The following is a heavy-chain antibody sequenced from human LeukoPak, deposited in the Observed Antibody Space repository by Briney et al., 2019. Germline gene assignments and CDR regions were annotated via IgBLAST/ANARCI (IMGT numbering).Heavy chain of an antibody. J-gene: IGHJ4*02. CDR1: GYPFTGYY. CDR2: INPNSGGT. CDR3: ARGVVGATGGDDY. V-gene: IGHV1-2*06. Sequence: ASLKVSCKASGYPFTGYYMHWVRQAPGQGLEWMGRINPNSGGTNYAQKFQGRVTMTRDTSISTAYMELSRLRSDDTAVYYCARGVVGATGGDDYWGQGTLVTVSS. D-gene: IGHD1-26*01.